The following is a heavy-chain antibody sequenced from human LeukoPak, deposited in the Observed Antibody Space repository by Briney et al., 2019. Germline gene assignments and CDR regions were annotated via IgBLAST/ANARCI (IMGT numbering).Heavy chain of an antibody. D-gene: IGHD1-1*01. CDR3: ARDPATGTLEFDY. CDR2: MNPNSGNT. CDR1: GYTFTSYD. J-gene: IGHJ4*02. Sequence: GASVKVSCKASGYTFTSYDINWVRQATGQGLEWMGWMNPNSGNTGYAQKFQGRVTMTRVTSISTAYMELSSLRSEDTAVYYCARDPATGTLEFDYWGQGTLVTVSS. V-gene: IGHV1-8*01.